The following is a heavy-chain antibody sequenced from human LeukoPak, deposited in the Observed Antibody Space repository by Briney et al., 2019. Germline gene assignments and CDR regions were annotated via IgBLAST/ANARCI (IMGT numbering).Heavy chain of an antibody. D-gene: IGHD5-18*01. J-gene: IGHJ4*02. CDR1: GGSFSGYY. V-gene: IGHV4-34*01. CDR2: INHSGST. Sequence: SETLSLTCAVYGGSFSGYYWSWIRQPPGKGLEWIGEINHSGSTNYNPSLKSRVTISVDTSKNQFSLKLSSVTAADTAVYYCARRPGGYSYGLKTYYFDYWGQGTLVTVSS. CDR3: ARRPGGYSYGLKTYYFDY.